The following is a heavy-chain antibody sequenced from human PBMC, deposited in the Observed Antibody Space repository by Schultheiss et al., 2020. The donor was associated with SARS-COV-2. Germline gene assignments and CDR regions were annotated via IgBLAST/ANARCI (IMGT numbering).Heavy chain of an antibody. J-gene: IGHJ4*02. CDR1: GYTFTSYG. Sequence: SVKVSCKASGYTFTSYGISWVRQAPGQGLEWMGGIIPIFGTANYAQKFQGRVTITADESTSTAYMELSSLRSEDTAVYYCAREGAAMVVDYWGQGTLVTVSS. D-gene: IGHD5-18*01. V-gene: IGHV1-69*13. CDR3: AREGAAMVVDY. CDR2: IIPIFGTA.